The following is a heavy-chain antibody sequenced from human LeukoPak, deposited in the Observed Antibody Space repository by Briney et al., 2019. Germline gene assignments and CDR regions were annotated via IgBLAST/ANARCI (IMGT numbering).Heavy chain of an antibody. CDR3: AHGSGWLYDY. CDR2: IYWNDDN. J-gene: IGHJ4*02. Sequence: SGPTLVKPTQTLKLTCTFSGFSLSTRGVGVGWIRQPPGKALEWLALIYWNDDNRYSPSLKSRLTITKDTSKNQVVLTMTNMDPVDTARYYCAHGSGWLYDYWGQGTLVTVSS. D-gene: IGHD6-19*01. CDR1: GFSLSTRGVG. V-gene: IGHV2-5*01.